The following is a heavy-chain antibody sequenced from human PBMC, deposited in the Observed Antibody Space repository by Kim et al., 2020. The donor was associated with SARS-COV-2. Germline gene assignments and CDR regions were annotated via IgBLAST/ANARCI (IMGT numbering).Heavy chain of an antibody. D-gene: IGHD1-1*01. CDR1: GFTFSSYW. Sequence: GGSLRLSCAASGFTFSSYWMSWVRQAPGKGLEWVANIKKDGSEKYYVDSVKGRFSISRDNAKDSLYLQMDSLRAEDTAFYYCARDLDWNDVVGMDVWCQG. CDR2: IKKDGSEK. J-gene: IGHJ6*02. CDR3: ARDLDWNDVVGMDV. V-gene: IGHV3-7*01.